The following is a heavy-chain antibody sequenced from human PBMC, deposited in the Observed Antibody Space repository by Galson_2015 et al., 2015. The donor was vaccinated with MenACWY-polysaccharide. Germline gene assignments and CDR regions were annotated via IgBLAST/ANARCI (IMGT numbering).Heavy chain of an antibody. CDR1: GFTFGNYW. CDR2: ITVSGDNT. D-gene: IGHD6-13*01. V-gene: IGHV3-23*01. J-gene: IGHJ4*02. CDR3: AKGLRGPAAGTDYFDY. Sequence: SLRLSCAVSGFTFGNYWMTWVRQTPGEGLEWVSAITVSGDNTYYADSVKGRFAISRDNSKNTLSLQMNSLRTEDTAVYYCAKGLRGPAAGTDYFDYWGQGTLVTVSS.